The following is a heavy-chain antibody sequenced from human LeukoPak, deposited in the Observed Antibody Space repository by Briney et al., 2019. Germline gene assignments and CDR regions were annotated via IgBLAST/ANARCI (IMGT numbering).Heavy chain of an antibody. CDR2: INPSGGST. J-gene: IGHJ4*02. Sequence: GASVKVSCKASGYTFTSDYMHWVRQAPGQGLEGMGIINPSGGSTSYAQKFQGRVTMTRDTSTSTVYMELSSLRSEDTAVYYGARARLIAVAGRGSGYFDYWGQGTLVTVSS. D-gene: IGHD6-19*01. V-gene: IGHV1-46*01. CDR3: ARARLIAVAGRGSGYFDY. CDR1: GYTFTSDY.